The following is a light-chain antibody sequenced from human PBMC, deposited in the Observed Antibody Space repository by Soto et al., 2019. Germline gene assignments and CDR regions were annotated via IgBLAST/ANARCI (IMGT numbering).Light chain of an antibody. Sequence: QSALTQPASVSGSPGQSIYISCTGTSSDVGVHNFVSWYQQYPGKAPKVLIYGVTNRPSGVSNRFSGSKSGNTASLTISGLQAEDEADYYCSSYTTSFTWVFGGGTKLTVL. CDR1: SSDVGVHNF. J-gene: IGLJ3*02. V-gene: IGLV2-14*01. CDR2: GVT. CDR3: SSYTTSFTWV.